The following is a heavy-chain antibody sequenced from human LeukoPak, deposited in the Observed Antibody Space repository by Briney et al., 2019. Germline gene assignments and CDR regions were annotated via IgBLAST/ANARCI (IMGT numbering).Heavy chain of an antibody. CDR3: ARGRYYGSGSYVTFDY. Sequence: SETLSLTSAVYGGSFSGYYWSWIRQPPGKGLEWIGEINHSGSTNYSPSLKSRVTISVDTSKNQFSLKLSSVTAADTAVYYCARGRYYGSGSYVTFDYWGQGTLVTVSS. CDR1: GGSFSGYY. J-gene: IGHJ4*02. V-gene: IGHV4-34*01. CDR2: INHSGST. D-gene: IGHD3-10*01.